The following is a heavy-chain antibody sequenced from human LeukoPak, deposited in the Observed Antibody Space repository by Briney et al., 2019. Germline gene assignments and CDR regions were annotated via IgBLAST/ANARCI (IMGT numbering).Heavy chain of an antibody. J-gene: IGHJ4*02. D-gene: IGHD6-13*01. Sequence: PGGSLRLSCAVSGFTFNTYSMNWVRQAPGKGLEWVSCISSSSSTIYYADSVKGRFTISRDNAKNTLYLQMNSLRAEDTAVYYCASKFWAAGRDYWGQGTLVTVSS. CDR2: ISSSSSTI. CDR1: GFTFNTYS. CDR3: ASKFWAAGRDY. V-gene: IGHV3-48*01.